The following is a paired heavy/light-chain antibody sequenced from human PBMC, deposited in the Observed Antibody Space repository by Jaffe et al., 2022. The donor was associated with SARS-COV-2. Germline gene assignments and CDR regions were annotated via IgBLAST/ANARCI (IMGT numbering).Light chain of an antibody. CDR2: EDN. CDR1: SGSIASNY. Sequence: NFMLTQPHSVSESPGKTVTISCTRSSGSIASNYVQWYQQRPGSSPTTVIYEDNQRPSGVPDRFSGSIDSSSNSASLTISGLKTEDEADYYCQSYDSSNHVVFGGGTKLTVL. J-gene: IGLJ2*01. CDR3: QSYDSSNHVV. V-gene: IGLV6-57*01.
Heavy chain of an antibody. CDR2: IYYSGST. J-gene: IGHJ5*02. CDR1: GGSISSGGYY. CDR3: ARDRYYYDSSGYYDWFDP. Sequence: QVQLQESGPGLVKPSQTLSLTCTVSGGSISSGGYYWSWIRQHPGKGLEWIGYIYYSGSTYYNPSLKSRVTISVDTSKNQFSLKLSSVTAADTAVYYCARDRYYYDSSGYYDWFDPWGQGTLVTVSS. V-gene: IGHV4-31*03. D-gene: IGHD3-22*01.